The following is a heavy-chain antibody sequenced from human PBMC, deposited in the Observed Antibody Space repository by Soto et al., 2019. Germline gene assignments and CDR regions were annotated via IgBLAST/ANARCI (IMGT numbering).Heavy chain of an antibody. CDR2: ISYDGSNK. V-gene: IGHV3-30-3*01. J-gene: IGHJ2*01. CDR3: ARDPLWGTAMVLWYFAL. Sequence: QVQLVESGGGVVQPGRSLRLSCAASGFTFSSYAMHWVRQAPGKGLEWVAVISYDGSNKYYADSVKGRFTISRDNSKNTLYLQMNSLRAEDTVVYYCARDPLWGTAMVLWYFALWGRGTLVTVSS. D-gene: IGHD5-18*01. CDR1: GFTFSSYA.